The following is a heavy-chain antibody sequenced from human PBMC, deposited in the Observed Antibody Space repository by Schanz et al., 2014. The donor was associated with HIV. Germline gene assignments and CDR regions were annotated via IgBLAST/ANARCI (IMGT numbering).Heavy chain of an antibody. CDR3: ARDRVGSSASYVTFDI. Sequence: EVHLVESGGGMVQPGGSLTLSCAASGFSATNYYISWVRQAPGKGLEWVSLIDHTGTTYYADSVKGRFTISRDISDNTVHAQISSLRADDTAVYYCARDRVGSSASYVTFDIWGQGTMVTVSS. CDR1: GFSATNYY. CDR2: IDHTGTT. J-gene: IGHJ3*02. V-gene: IGHV3-66*01. D-gene: IGHD3-16*01.